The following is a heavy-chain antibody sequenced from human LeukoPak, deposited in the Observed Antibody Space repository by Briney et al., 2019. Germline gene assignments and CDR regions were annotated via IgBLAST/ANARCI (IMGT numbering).Heavy chain of an antibody. CDR1: GFIFSHHG. CDR2: IWSNSTNR. D-gene: IGHD4-11*01. J-gene: IGHJ4*01. V-gene: IGHV3-33*01. CDR3: ARDAQRGFDYSNSLKN. Sequence: GGSLRLSCAASGFIFSHHGMHWVRQAPGKGLEWVAVIWSNSTNRFYADSVKGRFTISRDNSQNTVFLQMNSLRVKDTAIYYCARDAQRGFDYSNSLKNWGHGTLVTVSS.